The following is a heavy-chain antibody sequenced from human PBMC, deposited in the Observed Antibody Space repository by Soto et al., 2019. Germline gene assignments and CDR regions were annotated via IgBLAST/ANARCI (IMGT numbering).Heavy chain of an antibody. V-gene: IGHV3-30*18. CDR1: GFTFSSYG. D-gene: IGHD1-26*01. CDR2: ISKDGNVK. Sequence: PGGSLRLSCAASGFTFSSYGMHWVRQAPGKGLEWVAVISKDGNVKYYAESVKGRFTISRDNSKNTLYLQMNSLRAEDTAVYYCAKDISSYSGSYTYYFDYWGQGTLVTVSS. CDR3: AKDISSYSGSYTYYFDY. J-gene: IGHJ4*02.